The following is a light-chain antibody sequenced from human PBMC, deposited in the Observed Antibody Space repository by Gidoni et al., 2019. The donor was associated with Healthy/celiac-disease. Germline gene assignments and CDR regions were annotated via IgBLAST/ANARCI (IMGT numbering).Light chain of an antibody. V-gene: IGLV1-44*01. J-gene: IGLJ3*02. CDR1: SSNIGSNT. CDR2: SNN. CDR3: AAWDDSLNGRV. Sequence: SVLTHPPSASGTPGQRVTISCSGSSSNIGSNTVNWYQQLPGTAPKLLIYSNNQRPSGVPDRFSGSKSGTSASLAISGLQSEDEADYYCAAWDDSLNGRVFGGGTKLTVL.